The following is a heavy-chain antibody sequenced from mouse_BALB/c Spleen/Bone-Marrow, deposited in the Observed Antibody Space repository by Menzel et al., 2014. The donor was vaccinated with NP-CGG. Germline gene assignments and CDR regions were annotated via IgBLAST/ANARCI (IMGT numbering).Heavy chain of an antibody. CDR2: IHPNSGNT. J-gene: IGHJ1*01. CDR3: ARSTTATYFDV. Sequence: VQVVESGSVLVRPGASVKLSCKASGYTFTSSWMHWAKQRPGQGLGWIGEIHPNSGNTNYNEKFKGKATLTVDTSSSTAYVDLSSLTSEDSAVYYCARSTTATYFDVWGAGTTVTVSS. CDR1: GYTFTSSW. V-gene: IGHV1S130*01. D-gene: IGHD1-2*01.